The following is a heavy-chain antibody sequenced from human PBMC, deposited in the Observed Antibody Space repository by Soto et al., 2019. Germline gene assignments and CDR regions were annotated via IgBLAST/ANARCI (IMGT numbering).Heavy chain of an antibody. CDR1: GFTFSSYA. V-gene: IGHV3-23*01. CDR3: AKGGVVGDTGVDY. Sequence: PGWSLRLSCAASGFTFSSYAMSWVRQAPGKGLEWVSSISGSGGSTYYADSVKGRFTISRDNSKNTLYLQMNSLRAEDTAVYYCAKGGVVGDTGVDYWGQGTLVTVSS. D-gene: IGHD1-26*01. CDR2: ISGSGGST. J-gene: IGHJ4*02.